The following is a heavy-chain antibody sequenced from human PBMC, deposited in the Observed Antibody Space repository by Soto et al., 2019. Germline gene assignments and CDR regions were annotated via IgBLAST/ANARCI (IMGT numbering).Heavy chain of an antibody. D-gene: IGHD3-22*01. V-gene: IGHV4-59*01. Sequence: SETLSLTCTVSGGSISSYYWTWIRQPPGKGLEWIGYIYYSGSTNYNPSLKSRVTISVDTSKNQFSLKLSSVTAADTAVYYCARDRHYYDSSGLIDYWGQGTLVTVSS. CDR3: ARDRHYYDSSGLIDY. CDR2: IYYSGST. CDR1: GGSISSYY. J-gene: IGHJ4*02.